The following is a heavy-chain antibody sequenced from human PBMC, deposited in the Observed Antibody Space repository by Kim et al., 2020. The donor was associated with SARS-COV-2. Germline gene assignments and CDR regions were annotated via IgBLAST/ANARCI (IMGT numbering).Heavy chain of an antibody. CDR2: IYPGDSDT. D-gene: IGHD6-13*01. Sequence: GESLQISCKGSGYSFTTYWIGWVRQMPGKGLEWMGIIYPGDSDTRYSPSFQGHVTISVDKSIGAAYLQWSNLKASDSGMYYCGRRNDGMAEGVIDYWGQGTLVSVST. CDR3: GRRNDGMAEGVIDY. V-gene: IGHV5-51*01. CDR1: GYSFTTYW. J-gene: IGHJ4*02.